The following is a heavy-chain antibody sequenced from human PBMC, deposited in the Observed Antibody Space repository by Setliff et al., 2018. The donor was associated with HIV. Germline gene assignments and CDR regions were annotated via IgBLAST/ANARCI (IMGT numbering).Heavy chain of an antibody. CDR1: GYRFSTYW. J-gene: IGHJ4*02. CDR3: ARRFSGNYTIDY. V-gene: IGHV5-51*01. D-gene: IGHD1-26*01. Sequence: SLKISCQGSGYRFSTYWIGWVRQMPGKGLEWMGIIYPGDSDTNYSPSFQGHVTISADKSISTAYLQWSSLKASDTAMYYCARRFSGNYTIDYWGQGTLVTVSS. CDR2: IYPGDSDT.